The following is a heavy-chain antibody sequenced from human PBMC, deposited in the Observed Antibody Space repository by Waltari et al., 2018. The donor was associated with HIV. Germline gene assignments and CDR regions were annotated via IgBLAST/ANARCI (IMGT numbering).Heavy chain of an antibody. V-gene: IGHV4-61*02. J-gene: IGHJ6*02. D-gene: IGHD6-19*01. CDR3: ARVSGWRTYYYYYGMDV. Sequence: QVQLQESGPGLVKPSQTLSLTCTVPGGPIRSGSYYWSWIRQPAGKGLEWIGRIYTSGSTNYNPSLKSRVTISVDTSKNQFSLKLSSVTAADTAVYYCARVSGWRTYYYYYGMDVWGQGTTVTVSS. CDR1: GGPIRSGSYY. CDR2: IYTSGST.